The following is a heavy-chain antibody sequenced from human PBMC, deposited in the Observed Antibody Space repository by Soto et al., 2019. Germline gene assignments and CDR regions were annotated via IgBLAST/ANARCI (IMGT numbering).Heavy chain of an antibody. CDR3: ASRYCTNGVCSREGAFDI. D-gene: IGHD2-8*01. J-gene: IGHJ3*02. CDR2: IYPGDSDT. Sequence: SLKISCKGSGYSFTSYWIGWVRQMPGKGLEWMGIIYPGDSDTRYSPSFQGQVTISADKSISTAYLQWSSLKASDTAMYYCASRYCTNGVCSREGAFDIWGQGTMVTVSS. CDR1: GYSFTSYW. V-gene: IGHV5-51*01.